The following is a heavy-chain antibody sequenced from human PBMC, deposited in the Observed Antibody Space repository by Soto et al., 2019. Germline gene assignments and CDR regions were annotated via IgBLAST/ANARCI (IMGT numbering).Heavy chain of an antibody. D-gene: IGHD5-12*01. J-gene: IGHJ5*02. V-gene: IGHV1-69*13. CDR1: GGTFSSYA. CDR3: ARGLPGQDIVATTWFDP. Sequence: SVKVSCKASGGTFSSYAISWVRQAPGQGLEWMGGIIPIFGTANYAQKFQGRVTITADESTSTAYMELSSLRSEDTAVYYCARGLPGQDIVATTWFDPWGQGTLVTVSS. CDR2: IIPIFGTA.